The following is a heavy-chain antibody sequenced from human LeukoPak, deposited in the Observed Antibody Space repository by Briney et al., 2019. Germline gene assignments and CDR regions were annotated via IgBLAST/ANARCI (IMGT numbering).Heavy chain of an antibody. CDR1: GSSLTELS. D-gene: IGHD5-18*01. Sequence: ASVKVSCTVSGSSLTELSLYWVRQAPGKGLEWMGGFDVIDAKTFYAQKFQGRVTMTEDSSTDTAYMELSSMRSDDTAFYYCAAGRPYSLLDYWGQGTLLTVSS. CDR3: AAGRPYSLLDY. V-gene: IGHV1-24*01. CDR2: FDVIDAKT. J-gene: IGHJ4*02.